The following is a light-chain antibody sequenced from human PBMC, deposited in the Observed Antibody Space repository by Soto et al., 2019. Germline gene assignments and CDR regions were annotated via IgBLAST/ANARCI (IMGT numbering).Light chain of an antibody. Sequence: EIVMTQSPATLSVSPGEKPTFSCRASQRVGTNLAWYQQKPGQAPRLLIYGASTRATGIPARFSGSGSGTEFTLTISSLQSEDFAVYYCQQYNNWPSLTFGGGTKVEIK. V-gene: IGKV3-15*01. CDR2: GAS. CDR1: QRVGTN. J-gene: IGKJ4*01. CDR3: QQYNNWPSLT.